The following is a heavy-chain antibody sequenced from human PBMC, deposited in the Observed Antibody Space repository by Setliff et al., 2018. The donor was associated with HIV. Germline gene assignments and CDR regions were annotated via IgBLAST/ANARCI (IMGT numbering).Heavy chain of an antibody. Sequence: GSLRLSCAASGFTFSSYEMNWVRQAPGKGLEWVSYISSSSSTIYYADSVKGRFTISRDNAKNSLYLQMNSLRAEDTAVYYCARSRAAGFDYWGQGTLVTVSS. V-gene: IGHV3-48*01. CDR1: GFTFSSYE. D-gene: IGHD6-13*01. CDR3: ARSRAAGFDY. J-gene: IGHJ4*02. CDR2: ISSSSSTI.